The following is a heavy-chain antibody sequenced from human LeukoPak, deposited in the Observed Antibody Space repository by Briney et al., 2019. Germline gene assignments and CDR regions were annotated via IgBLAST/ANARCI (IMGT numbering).Heavy chain of an antibody. V-gene: IGHV4-39*01. J-gene: IGHJ4*02. CDR3: ARQLKAGLTYYYGSGSLGDYFDY. CDR1: GGSISSSSYY. CDR2: IYYSGST. D-gene: IGHD3-10*01. Sequence: SETLSLTCTVSGGSISSSSYYWGWLRQPPGTGLEWLGSIYYSGSTYYNPSLKSRVTISVDTSKNQFSLKLSSVTAADTAVYYCARQLKAGLTYYYGSGSLGDYFDYWGQGTLVTVSS.